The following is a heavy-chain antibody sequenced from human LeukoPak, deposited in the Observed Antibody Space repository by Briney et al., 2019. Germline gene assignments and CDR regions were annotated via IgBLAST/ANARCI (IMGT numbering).Heavy chain of an antibody. J-gene: IGHJ4*02. Sequence: SETLSLTCAVYSGSFSDYYWTWIRQSPGKGLEWIGEINQSGSTNYNPSLKSRVTISVDTSKNQFPLKLSSVTAADTAVYYCARSLYRDFWSGYYRSGTFDYWGQGTLVTVSS. CDR2: INQSGST. CDR3: ARSLYRDFWSGYYRSGTFDY. V-gene: IGHV4-34*01. CDR1: SGSFSDYY. D-gene: IGHD3-3*01.